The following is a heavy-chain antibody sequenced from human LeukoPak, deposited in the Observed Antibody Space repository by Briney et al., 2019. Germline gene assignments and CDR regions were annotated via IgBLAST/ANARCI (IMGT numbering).Heavy chain of an antibody. CDR2: ISDDGRSK. J-gene: IGHJ4*02. D-gene: IGHD4-17*01. Sequence: GGSLRLSCAASGFSSISYGMHWLRQAPGKGLEWVGVISDDGRSKDYADSVKGRFTISRDNSKDTLYLQMNSLRDEDTAVYYCAKRASDYGDYVSYFDYWGQGTLVTVSS. V-gene: IGHV3-30*18. CDR1: GFSSISYG. CDR3: AKRASDYGDYVSYFDY.